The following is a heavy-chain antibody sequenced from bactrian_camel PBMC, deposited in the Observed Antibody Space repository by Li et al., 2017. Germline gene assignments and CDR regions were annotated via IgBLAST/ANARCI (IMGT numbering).Heavy chain of an antibody. D-gene: IGHD8*01. V-gene: IGHV3S54*01. CDR1: LPRYGSKPNC. J-gene: IGHJ7*01. CDR2: VYTGDGST. Sequence: HVQLVESGGGSVQAGGSLRLSCAASLPRYGSKPNCMGWFRQAPGKERETVATVYTGDGSTYYADSVKRRFTISQDNAKNTVSLQLNSLVPEDTAMYYCAAGEGVYGANWSEGCGTSAAMNYWGKGTQVTVS.